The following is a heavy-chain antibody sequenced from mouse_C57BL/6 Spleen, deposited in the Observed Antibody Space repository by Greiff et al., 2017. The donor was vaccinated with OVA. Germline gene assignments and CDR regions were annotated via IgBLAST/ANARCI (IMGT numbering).Heavy chain of an antibody. CDR3: TRSTGTEVDY. CDR1: GFTFSDYG. V-gene: IGHV5-17*01. CDR2: ISSGSSTI. J-gene: IGHJ2*01. Sequence: EVKLMESGGGLVKPGGSLKLSCAASGFTFSDYGMHWVRQAPEKGLEWVAYISSGSSTIYYADTVKGRFTISRDNAKNTLFLQMTSLRSEDTAMYYCTRSTGTEVDYWGQGTTLTVSS. D-gene: IGHD4-1*01.